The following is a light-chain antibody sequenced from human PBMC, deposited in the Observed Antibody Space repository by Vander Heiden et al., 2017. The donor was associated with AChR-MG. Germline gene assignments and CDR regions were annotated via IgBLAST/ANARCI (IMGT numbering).Light chain of an antibody. CDR2: WAS. CDR3: QQYWLIPWT. Sequence: DIVVTQSPDSLAVSLGERATINCKSSQRVFGNSKNYIAWYQQKPGQPPKLLIYWASARELGVPDRFSGSESGTDFTLTISSLQAEDVAIYYCQQYWLIPWTFGQGTKVEIK. J-gene: IGKJ1*01. V-gene: IGKV4-1*01. CDR1: QRVFGNSKNY.